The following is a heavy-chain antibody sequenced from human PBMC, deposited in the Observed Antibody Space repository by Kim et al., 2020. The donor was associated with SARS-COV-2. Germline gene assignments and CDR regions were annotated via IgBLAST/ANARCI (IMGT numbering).Heavy chain of an antibody. D-gene: IGHD2-2*01. Sequence: SETLSLTCTVSGGSISNYYWNWIRQPPGKGLEWMGYIFYSGTTNYNPSLKSRVTISLDMSKNQFSLKLISVTAADTAVYFCARGGTNQLAQVWGQGTLVT. CDR2: IFYSGTT. CDR3: ARGGTNQLAQV. J-gene: IGHJ4*02. V-gene: IGHV4-59*13. CDR1: GGSISNYY.